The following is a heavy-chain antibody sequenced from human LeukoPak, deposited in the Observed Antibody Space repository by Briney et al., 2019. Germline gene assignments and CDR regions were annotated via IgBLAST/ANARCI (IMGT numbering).Heavy chain of an antibody. Sequence: SETLSLTCAVYGGSFSGYFWSWIRQPPGKGLEWIGEINHSGSTNYNPSLKSRVTISVDTSKNQFSLRLSSVTAADTAVYYCARLREIPVFGVVTKSTSYFDYWGQGTLVTVSS. CDR3: ARLREIPVFGVVTKSTSYFDY. V-gene: IGHV4-34*01. J-gene: IGHJ4*02. CDR1: GGSFSGYF. CDR2: INHSGST. D-gene: IGHD3-3*01.